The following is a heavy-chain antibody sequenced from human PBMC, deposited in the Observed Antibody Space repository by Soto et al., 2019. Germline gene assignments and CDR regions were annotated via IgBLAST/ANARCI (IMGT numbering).Heavy chain of an antibody. V-gene: IGHV1-69*12. J-gene: IGHJ6*02. Sequence: QVQLVQSGAEVKKPGSSVKVSCKASGGTFSSYAISWVRQAPGQGLEWMGGIIPIFGTANYAQKFQGRVTITADESTSKAYMELSSLRSEDTAVYYCARALTTVTRRGMDVWGQGTTVTVSS. D-gene: IGHD4-17*01. CDR1: GGTFSSYA. CDR3: ARALTTVTRRGMDV. CDR2: IIPIFGTA.